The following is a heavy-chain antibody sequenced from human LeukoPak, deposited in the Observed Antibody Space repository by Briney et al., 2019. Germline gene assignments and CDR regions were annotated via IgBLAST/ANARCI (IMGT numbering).Heavy chain of an antibody. J-gene: IGHJ6*03. CDR1: GGSISTYY. Sequence: ASETLSLTCTVSGGSISTYYWSWIRQPPGKGLEWIGYVHYSGSTNNNPSLKSRVIQSVDKSKNQFALKLTSVTAADTAVYYCARGIMGQYYYYYIDVWGKGTTVTVSS. CDR3: ARGIMGQYYYYYIDV. D-gene: IGHD1-26*01. V-gene: IGHV4-59*01. CDR2: VHYSGST.